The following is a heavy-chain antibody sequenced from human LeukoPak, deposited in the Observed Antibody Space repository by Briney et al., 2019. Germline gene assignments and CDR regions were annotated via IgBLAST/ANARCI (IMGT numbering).Heavy chain of an antibody. CDR1: GFTFSSYW. V-gene: IGHV3-7*01. D-gene: IGHD1-26*01. Sequence: PGGSLRLSCAASGFTFSSYWMSWVRQAPGKGLEWVANIKQDGSEKYYVDSVKGRFTISRDNAKNSLYLQMNSLRAEDTAVYYCARTGWELLAYWFDPWGQGTLSPSPQ. J-gene: IGHJ5*02. CDR2: IKQDGSEK. CDR3: ARTGWELLAYWFDP.